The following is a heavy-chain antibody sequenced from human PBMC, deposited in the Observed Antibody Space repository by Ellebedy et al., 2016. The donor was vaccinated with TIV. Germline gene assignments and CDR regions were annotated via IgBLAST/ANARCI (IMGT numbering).Heavy chain of an antibody. CDR3: VVTGWRGGTIVPFTY. Sequence: PGGSLRLSCAVSGLTFSSHGMSWVRQAPGKGLEWVSGLTASGDSTYYADSVKGRFTISRDNSKNTLYLQRNSLRVEDTAVYYGVVTGWRGGTIVPFTYWGQGSLVTVSS. D-gene: IGHD2-21*02. J-gene: IGHJ4*02. CDR2: LTASGDST. CDR1: GLTFSSHG. V-gene: IGHV3-23*01.